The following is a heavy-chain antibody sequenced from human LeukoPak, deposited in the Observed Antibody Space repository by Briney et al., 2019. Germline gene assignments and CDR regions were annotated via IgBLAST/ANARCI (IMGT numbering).Heavy chain of an antibody. D-gene: IGHD3-22*01. Sequence: GGSLRLSCATSGFTFSNAWMNWVRQAPGKGLEWVGRIRSNSDGGTIDYAAPVKGRFTLSRDDSKTTLYLQMDSLQTEDTAVYYCATDFYDSTWGQGTLVTVSS. CDR2: IRSNSDGGTI. CDR3: ATDFYDST. CDR1: GFTFSNAW. J-gene: IGHJ5*02. V-gene: IGHV3-15*07.